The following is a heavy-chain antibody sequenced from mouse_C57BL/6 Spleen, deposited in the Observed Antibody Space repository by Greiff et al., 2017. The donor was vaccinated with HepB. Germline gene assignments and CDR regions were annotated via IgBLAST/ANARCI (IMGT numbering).Heavy chain of an antibody. CDR2: IDPSDSYT. CDR3: ARDPFFDY. J-gene: IGHJ2*01. V-gene: IGHV1-50*01. CDR1: GYTFTSYW. Sequence: QVQLKQSGAELVKPGASVKLSCKASGYTFTSYWMQWVKQRPGQGLEWIGEIDPSDSYTNYNQKFKGKATLTVDTSSSTAYMQLSSLTSEDSAVYYCARDPFFDYWGQGTTLTVSS.